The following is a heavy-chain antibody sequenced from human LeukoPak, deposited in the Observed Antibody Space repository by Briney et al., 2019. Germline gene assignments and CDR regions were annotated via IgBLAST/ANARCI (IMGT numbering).Heavy chain of an antibody. J-gene: IGHJ4*02. CDR1: GFTFSGHW. CDR3: ARDHNY. CDR2: VKEDGSDK. Sequence: GGSLRLSCEASGFTFSGHWASWVRQAPGKGLEWVASVKEDGSDKYYVDSVKGRFTISRDNAKNSLSLQMNSLRVEDTAVYYCARDHNYWGQGTLVTVSS. V-gene: IGHV3-7*01.